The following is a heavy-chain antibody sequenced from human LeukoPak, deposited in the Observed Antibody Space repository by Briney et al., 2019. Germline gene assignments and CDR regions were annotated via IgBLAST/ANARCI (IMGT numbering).Heavy chain of an antibody. Sequence: GGSLRLSCAASGFTFSSYSMNWVRQAPGKGLEWVSSISSSSTYIYYADSVKGRFTISRDNAKNSPYLQMNSLRAEDTAVFYCARNTITGYYYGMDVWGQGTTVTVSS. D-gene: IGHD3-10*01. CDR1: GFTFSSYS. CDR3: ARNTITGYYYGMDV. V-gene: IGHV3-21*01. CDR2: ISSSSTYI. J-gene: IGHJ6*02.